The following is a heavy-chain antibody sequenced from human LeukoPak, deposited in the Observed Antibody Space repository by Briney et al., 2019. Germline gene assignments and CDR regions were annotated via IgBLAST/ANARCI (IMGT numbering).Heavy chain of an antibody. CDR3: ARFAVHRRLTVAGQFGLDY. D-gene: IGHD6-19*01. Sequence: ASVKVSCKASGYTFTSYHMHWVRQAPGQGLEWMGIINPSGGSTSYAQKFQGRVTMTRDMSTSTVYMELSSLRSEDTAVYYCARFAVHRRLTVAGQFGLDYWGQGTLVTVSS. CDR1: GYTFTSYH. J-gene: IGHJ4*02. CDR2: INPSGGST. V-gene: IGHV1-46*01.